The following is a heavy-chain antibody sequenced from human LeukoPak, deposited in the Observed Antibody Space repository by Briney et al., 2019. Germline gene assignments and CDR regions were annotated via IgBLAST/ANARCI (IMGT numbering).Heavy chain of an antibody. Sequence: GGSLRLSCEGSGFTLSHYGMHWVRQAPGKGLEWVAVIWYDESNEYYADSVKGRFTVSRNNSKNTLYLQMSSLRAEDTAIYYCAREQSVFDNWLDPWGQGTLVTVSS. CDR3: AREQSVFDNWLDP. CDR2: IWYDESNE. CDR1: GFTLSHYG. V-gene: IGHV3-33*01. D-gene: IGHD3-10*01. J-gene: IGHJ5*02.